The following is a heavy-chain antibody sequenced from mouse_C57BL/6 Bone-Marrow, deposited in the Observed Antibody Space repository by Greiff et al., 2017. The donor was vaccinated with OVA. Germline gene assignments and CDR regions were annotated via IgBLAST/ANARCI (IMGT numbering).Heavy chain of an antibody. J-gene: IGHJ2*01. CDR2: IDPSASYN. CDR3: ARHGTRGDLDY. Sequence: QVQLQQPGAALVKPGASVKLSCKASGYTFTSYWMQWVNQRPGQGLEWIGEIDPSASYNNYNQQVKGKATLTVDTSSSTAYIQLSGLTSEDSAVYYCARHGTRGDLDYWGQGTTLTVSS. CDR1: GYTFTSYW. V-gene: IGHV1-50*01.